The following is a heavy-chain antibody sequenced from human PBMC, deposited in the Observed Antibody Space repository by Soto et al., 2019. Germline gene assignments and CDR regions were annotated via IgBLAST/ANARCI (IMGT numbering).Heavy chain of an antibody. D-gene: IGHD2-15*01. J-gene: IGHJ6*02. V-gene: IGHV3-74*01. CDR2: INSDGSGT. Sequence: EVQLVESGGGLVQPGGSLRLSCAASGFDFSNSWIHWVRQGPGKGLVWVSNINSDGSGTTYADSVKGRFTISRDNAKNTVYLQMNSLRAEDTAVYYCAKDTAYAMDVWGQGTTVTVSS. CDR3: AKDTAYAMDV. CDR1: GFDFSNSW.